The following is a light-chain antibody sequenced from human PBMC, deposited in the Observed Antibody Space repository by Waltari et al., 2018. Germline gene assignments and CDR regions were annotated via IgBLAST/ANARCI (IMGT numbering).Light chain of an antibody. J-gene: IGLJ3*02. CDR3: GTWDSSLSARWV. V-gene: IGLV1-51*02. Sequence: QSVLTQPPSVSAAPGQQVTISCSGSSSNIGNNYISWYQHLPGTAPKLLIYENNKGPEGSPDRFSGAKSGTSATLGITGLQTGDEADYYCGTWDSSLSARWVFGGGTKLTVL. CDR1: SSNIGNNY. CDR2: ENN.